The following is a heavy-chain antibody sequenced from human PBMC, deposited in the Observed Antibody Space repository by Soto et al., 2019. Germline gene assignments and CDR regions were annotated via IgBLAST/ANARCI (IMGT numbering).Heavy chain of an antibody. CDR1: GYSISSGYY. J-gene: IGHJ4*02. Sequence: SETLSLTCTVSGYSISSGYYWGWIRQPPGKGLEWIGSIYHSGSTYYNPSLKSRVTISVDTSKNQFSLKLSSVTAADTAVYYCARDRGYSYGYVYYFDYWGQGTLVTVSS. CDR3: ARDRGYSYGYVYYFDY. V-gene: IGHV4-38-2*02. CDR2: IYHSGST. D-gene: IGHD5-18*01.